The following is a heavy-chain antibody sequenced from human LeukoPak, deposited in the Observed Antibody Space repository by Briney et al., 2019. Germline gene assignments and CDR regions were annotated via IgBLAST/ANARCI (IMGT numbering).Heavy chain of an antibody. V-gene: IGHV3-48*03. D-gene: IGHD3-10*01. Sequence: GGSLRLSCAASGFTFSSYEMNWVRQAPGKGLEWVSYISSSGSTIYYADSVKGRFTISRDNAKNSLYLQMNSLRAEDTAVYYCARVTTMVRGTFDYWGQGTLVTVSS. J-gene: IGHJ4*02. CDR3: ARVTTMVRGTFDY. CDR2: ISSSGSTI. CDR1: GFTFSSYE.